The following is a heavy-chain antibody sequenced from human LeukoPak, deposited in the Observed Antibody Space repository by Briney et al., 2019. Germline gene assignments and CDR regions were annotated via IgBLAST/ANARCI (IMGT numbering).Heavy chain of an antibody. CDR3: ARVSYYGSGSYYNYFDY. Sequence: SETLSLTCAVYGGSFSGYYWSWIRQPPGKGLEWIGEINHSGSTNYNLSLKSRVTISVDTSKNQFSLKLSSVTAADTAVYYCARVSYYGSGSYYNYFDYWGQGTLVTVSS. CDR1: GGSFSGYY. D-gene: IGHD3-10*01. V-gene: IGHV4-34*01. J-gene: IGHJ4*02. CDR2: INHSGST.